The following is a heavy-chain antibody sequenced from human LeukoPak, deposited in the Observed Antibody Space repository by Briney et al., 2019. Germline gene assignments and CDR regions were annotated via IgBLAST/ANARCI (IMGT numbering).Heavy chain of an antibody. D-gene: IGHD6-13*01. CDR1: GFTFSNAW. CDR2: IKSKTDGGTT. Sequence: GGSLRLSCAASGFTFSNAWMSWVRQAPGKGLEWVGRIKSKTDGGTTDYAAPVKGRFTISRDDSKNTLYLQMNSLKTEDTAVYYCTTSHNWPGSCWPKGRGYYYYGMDVWGQGTTVTVSS. CDR3: TTSHNWPGSCWPKGRGYYYYGMDV. J-gene: IGHJ6*02. V-gene: IGHV3-15*01.